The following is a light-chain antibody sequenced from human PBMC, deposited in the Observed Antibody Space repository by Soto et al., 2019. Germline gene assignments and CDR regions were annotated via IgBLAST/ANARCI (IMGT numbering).Light chain of an antibody. J-gene: IGLJ7*01. V-gene: IGLV1-40*01. CDR2: GNR. CDR1: NIGAAYD. CDR3: QSYDSNLSGWV. Sequence: QSVLTQPPSVSGAPGQRVTISCSNIGAAYDVHWYQQLPGTAPKLLIFGNRRRPSGVPDRFSGSKSGTSASLAITGLQAEDEADYYCQSYDSNLSGWVFGGGTQLTV.